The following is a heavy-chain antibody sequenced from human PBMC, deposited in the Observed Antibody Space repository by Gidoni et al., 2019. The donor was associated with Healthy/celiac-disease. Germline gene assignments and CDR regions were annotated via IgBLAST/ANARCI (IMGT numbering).Heavy chain of an antibody. CDR2: ISGSGGST. J-gene: IGHJ4*02. CDR1: GVTFGSYA. Sequence: EVPLLESGGGLVQPGGSLGLSCSASGVTFGSYAMRWVRQAPGKGLEWVSAISGSGGSTYYADSVKGRFTISRDNSKNTLYLQMNSLRAEDTAVYYCAKDQTPAAYCGGDCYPTAGDYWGQGTLVTVSS. D-gene: IGHD2-21*02. CDR3: AKDQTPAAYCGGDCYPTAGDY. V-gene: IGHV3-23*01.